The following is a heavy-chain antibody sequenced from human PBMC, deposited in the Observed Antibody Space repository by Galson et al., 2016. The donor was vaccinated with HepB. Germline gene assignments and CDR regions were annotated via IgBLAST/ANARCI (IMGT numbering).Heavy chain of an antibody. CDR1: GFTFSSYT. CDR2: IDGSGTST. J-gene: IGHJ3*01. D-gene: IGHD3-10*01. CDR3: AKKYYYGTGFTRDVFDF. V-gene: IGHV3-23*01. Sequence: SLRLSCAASGFTFSSYTMTWVRQAPGSGLEWVSTIDGSGTSTSYADSAKGRFTVSRGNSENTLYLQMNSLRAEDTALYYCAKKYYYGTGFTRDVFDFWGQGTMVTVSS.